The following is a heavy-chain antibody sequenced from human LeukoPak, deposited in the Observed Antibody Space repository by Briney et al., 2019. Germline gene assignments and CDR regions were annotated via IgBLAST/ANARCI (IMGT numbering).Heavy chain of an antibody. D-gene: IGHD3-22*01. CDR2: INPSGGST. CDR3: ARDPSYYYDSSGYYSPYFDY. V-gene: IGHV1-46*01. CDR1: GYTFTSYY. Sequence: ASVTVSCKASGYTFTSYYMHWVRQAPGQGLEWMGIINPSGGSTSYAQKFQGRVTITRDTSTSTVYMELSSLRSEDTAVYYCARDPSYYYDSSGYYSPYFDYWGQGTLVTVSS. J-gene: IGHJ4*02.